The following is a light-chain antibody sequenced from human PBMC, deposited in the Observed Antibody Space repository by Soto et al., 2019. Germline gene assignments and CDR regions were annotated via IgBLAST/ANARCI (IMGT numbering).Light chain of an antibody. CDR1: QSVRSN. Sequence: EMVMTQSPATLSVSPGERVTLSCRASQSVRSNLAWYQQKPGQVPRVLIYGASTRAIGIPDRFSGSGSGTEFTLTISSLQSEDFAVYYCQHYNSLWGFGGGTKVEIK. CDR2: GAS. J-gene: IGKJ4*01. V-gene: IGKV3-15*01. CDR3: QHYNSLWG.